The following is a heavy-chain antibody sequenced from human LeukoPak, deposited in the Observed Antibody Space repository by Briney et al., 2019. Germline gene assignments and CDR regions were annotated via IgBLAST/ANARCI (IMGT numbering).Heavy chain of an antibody. CDR1: GFMSSAFA. J-gene: IGHJ4*02. V-gene: IGHV3-23*01. Sequence: PGGPLRLSCKASGFMSSAFAMNWVRQAPGKGLEWVSILSADTGGASYADSVKGRFTISRDNSERTLYLRMTRLRAEDTAIYFCATSFCNRANCPIDYWGQGTQVTVSS. D-gene: IGHD2/OR15-2a*01. CDR3: ATSFCNRANCPIDY. CDR2: LSADTGGA.